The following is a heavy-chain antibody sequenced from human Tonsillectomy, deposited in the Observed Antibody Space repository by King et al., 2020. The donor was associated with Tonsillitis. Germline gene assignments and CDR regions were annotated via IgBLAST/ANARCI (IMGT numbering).Heavy chain of an antibody. V-gene: IGHV5-51*01. CDR3: ATPLGYDYDRDDAFDI. J-gene: IGHJ3*02. Sequence: LQLVQSGAEMKKPGESLKISCKGSGYSFTSYWIGWVRQMPGKGLEWMGIIYPVDSDTKYSPSFQGQVTISVDKSIRTAYLQWSSLKASDTAMYYCATPLGYDYDRDDAFDIWGQGTMVTVSS. CDR1: GYSFTSYW. D-gene: IGHD3-22*01. CDR2: IYPVDSDT.